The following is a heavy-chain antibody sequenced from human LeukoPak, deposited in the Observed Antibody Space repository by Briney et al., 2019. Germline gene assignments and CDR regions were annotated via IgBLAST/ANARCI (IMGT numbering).Heavy chain of an antibody. CDR3: ARGDYYDSSGYEFDY. CDR1: GGTLSSYA. D-gene: IGHD3-22*01. V-gene: IGHV1-69*05. J-gene: IGHJ4*02. Sequence: ASVKVSCKASGGTLSSYAISWVRQAPGQGLEWMGRIIPIFGTANYAQKFQGRVTITTDESTSTAYMELSSMRSEDPAVYYCARGDYYDSSGYEFDYWGQGTLVTVSS. CDR2: IIPIFGTA.